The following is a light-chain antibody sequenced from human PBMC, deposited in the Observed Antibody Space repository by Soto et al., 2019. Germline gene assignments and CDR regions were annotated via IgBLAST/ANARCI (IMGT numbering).Light chain of an antibody. CDR2: DAS. Sequence: DIVLPTYPATLSVSPAERDTLSCRASQGVSSYLAWYQQKPGQAPRLLIYDASNRATGIPARFSGSGSGTDFTLTISSLEPEDFAVDYCQQRSNWWTVGQGTKVDIK. V-gene: IGKV3-11*01. J-gene: IGKJ1*01. CDR3: QQRSNWWT. CDR1: QGVSSY.